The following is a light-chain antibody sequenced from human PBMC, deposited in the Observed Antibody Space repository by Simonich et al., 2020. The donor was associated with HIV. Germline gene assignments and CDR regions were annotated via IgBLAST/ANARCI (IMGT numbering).Light chain of an antibody. CDR3: SSYTSSSTPV. V-gene: IGLV2-14*03. CDR1: SSDVGGYNC. J-gene: IGLJ2*01. Sequence: QSALTQPASVSGSPGQSLTISCTGTSSDVGGYNCVSMYQQHPCKAPKLMIYDVSNRPSGVSNRFSGSKSGNTASLTISGLQAEDEADYYCSSYTSSSTPVFGGGTKLTVL. CDR2: DVS.